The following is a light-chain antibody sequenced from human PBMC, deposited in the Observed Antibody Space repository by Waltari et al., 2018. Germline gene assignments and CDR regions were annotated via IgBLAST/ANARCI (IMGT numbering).Light chain of an antibody. J-gene: IGLJ2*01. CDR3: QTWGTGIVV. V-gene: IGLV4-69*01. CDR2: LNSDGSH. Sequence: QLVLTQSPSASASLGASVKLTCTLSSRHSSYALAWHQQQPEKGPRYLMKLNSDGSHSKGDGIPDRFSGSSSGAERYLTISSLQSEDEADYYCQTWGTGIVVFGGGTKLTVL. CDR1: SRHSSYA.